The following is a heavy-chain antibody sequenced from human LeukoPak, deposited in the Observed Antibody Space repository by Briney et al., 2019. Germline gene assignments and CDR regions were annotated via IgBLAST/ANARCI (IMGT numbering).Heavy chain of an antibody. V-gene: IGHV1-2*02. CDR2: INPNSGAT. J-gene: IGHJ4*02. D-gene: IGHD6-6*01. CDR3: ARDDGGVYSRSSPYYFDC. Sequence: ASVKVSCKASGYTFTGYYIHWVRQAPGQGLEWTGWINPNSGATNYGQNFQGRVTMTRDTSISTAYMELSRLRSDDTAVYYCARDDGGVYSRSSPYYFDCWGQGTLVTVSS. CDR1: GYTFTGYY.